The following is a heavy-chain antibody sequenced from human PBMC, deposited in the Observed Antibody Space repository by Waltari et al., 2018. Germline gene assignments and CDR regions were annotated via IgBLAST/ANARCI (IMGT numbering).Heavy chain of an antibody. CDR3: AGTSSTRDYYGMDV. J-gene: IGHJ6*02. V-gene: IGHV7-4-1*02. CDR1: GYTFTSYA. CDR2: INTNTVNP. D-gene: IGHD2-2*01. Sequence: QVQLVQSGSELKKPGASVKVSCKASGYTFTSYAMNWVRQAPGQGLEWMGWINTNTVNPTYAQCFTGRFVFSLDTSVSTAYLQISSLRSEDTAVYYCAGTSSTRDYYGMDVWGQGTTVTVSS.